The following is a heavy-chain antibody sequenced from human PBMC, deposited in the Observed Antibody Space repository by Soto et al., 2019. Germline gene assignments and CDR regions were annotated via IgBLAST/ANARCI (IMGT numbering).Heavy chain of an antibody. CDR1: GFTFSSYG. J-gene: IGHJ4*02. D-gene: IGHD3-10*01. Sequence: PGGSLRLSCAASGFTFSSYGMHWVRQAPGKGLEWVAVIWYDGSNKYYEDSVKGRFTISRDNSKNTLYLQMNSLRAEDTAVYYCGRDLNGDTQFGWGQGTLVTVSS. V-gene: IGHV3-33*01. CDR2: IWYDGSNK. CDR3: GRDLNGDTQFG.